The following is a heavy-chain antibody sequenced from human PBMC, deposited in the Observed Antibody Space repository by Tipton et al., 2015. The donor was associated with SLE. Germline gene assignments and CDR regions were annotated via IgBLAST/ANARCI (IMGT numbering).Heavy chain of an antibody. V-gene: IGHV4-59*07. CDR1: GGSISSYY. CDR2: IYYSGST. J-gene: IGHJ4*02. CDR3: ARGGQGSDLRGAIFFGF. D-gene: IGHD2-15*01. Sequence: TLSLTCTVSGGSISSYYWSWIRQPPGKGLEWIGYIYYSGSTNYNPSLKSRVTISVDTSKTHISLRLTSVTAADTAVYYFARGGQGSDLRGAIFFGFWGQGTLVTVSS.